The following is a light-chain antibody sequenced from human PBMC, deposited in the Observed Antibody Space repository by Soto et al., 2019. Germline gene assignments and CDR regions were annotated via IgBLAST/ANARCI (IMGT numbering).Light chain of an antibody. J-gene: IGKJ1*01. CDR3: QQYNNWWT. CDR1: QSVSGH. V-gene: IGKV3-15*01. CDR2: GAS. Sequence: EVVMTQSPATLSVSPGERATLSCRASQSVSGHLDWYQQKPGQAPRLLIYGASTRATGIPARFSGSGSGTEFTLTISSLQSEDFAVYYCQQYNNWWTFGQGTKVDIK.